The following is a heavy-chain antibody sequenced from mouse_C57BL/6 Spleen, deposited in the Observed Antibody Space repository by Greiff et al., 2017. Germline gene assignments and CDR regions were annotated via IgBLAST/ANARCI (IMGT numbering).Heavy chain of an antibody. CDR2: INPSTGGT. V-gene: IGHV1-42*01. CDR1: GYSFTGYY. J-gene: IGHJ1*03. CDR3: ANLYYYGSSWYFDV. D-gene: IGHD1-1*01. Sequence: VHVKQSGPELVKPGASVKISCKASGYSFTGYYMNWVKQSPEKSLEWIGEINPSTGGTTSNQKFKAKATLTVDKSSSTAYMQLKSLTSEDSAVYYCANLYYYGSSWYFDVWGTGTTVTVSS.